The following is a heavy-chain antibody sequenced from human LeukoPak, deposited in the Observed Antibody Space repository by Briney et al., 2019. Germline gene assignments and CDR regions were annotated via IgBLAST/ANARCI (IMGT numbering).Heavy chain of an antibody. CDR2: ISGSGSST. D-gene: IGHD6-19*01. V-gene: IGHV3-23*01. CDR1: GLSFIRYA. CDR3: AKDDHGGSGWRDYFDY. J-gene: IGHJ4*02. Sequence: GGSLRLSCVVSGLSFIRYAMSWIRQAPGKGLEWVSTISGSGSSTYYADSVKGRFTISRDSSKNTLYLQMNSLRAEDTAVYYCAKDDHGGSGWRDYFDYWGQGTLVTVSS.